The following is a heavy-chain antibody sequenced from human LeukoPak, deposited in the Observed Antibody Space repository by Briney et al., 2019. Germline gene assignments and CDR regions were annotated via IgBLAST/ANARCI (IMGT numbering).Heavy chain of an antibody. CDR2: IYHSGGT. V-gene: IGHV4-30-2*01. D-gene: IGHD2-15*01. J-gene: IGHJ5*02. CDR1: GASISSDTYS. CDR3: AREVVVVAATWFDP. Sequence: SETLSLTCAVSGASISSDTYSWNWIRQPPGKGLEWIGYIYHSGGTNYNPSLKSRVTISVDRTKNQFSLKLTSVTAADTAVYYCAREVVVVAATWFDPWGQGTLVTVSS.